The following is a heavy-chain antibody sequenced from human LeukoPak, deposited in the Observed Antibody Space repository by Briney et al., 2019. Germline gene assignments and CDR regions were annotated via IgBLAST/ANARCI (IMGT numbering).Heavy chain of an antibody. J-gene: IGHJ4*02. CDR2: IYTGGDT. Sequence: GGSLRLSCAASGFTVSGHYMSWVRRAPGKGREWLSAIYTGGDTYYADSVRGRFTISRDNYKKTLYLQMNSLTVEDTAVYYCARDRPYGGVGDFDYWGQGTLVTVSS. CDR1: GFTVSGHY. CDR3: ARDRPYGGVGDFDY. D-gene: IGHD3-16*01. V-gene: IGHV3-66*01.